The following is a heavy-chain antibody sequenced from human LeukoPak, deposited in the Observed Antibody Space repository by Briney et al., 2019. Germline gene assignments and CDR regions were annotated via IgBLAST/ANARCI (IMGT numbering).Heavy chain of an antibody. CDR1: GFTVSSNY. CDR3: ARGTVTMVDY. V-gene: IGHV3-66*01. CDR2: IYSGGST. J-gene: IGHJ4*02. Sequence: GGSLRLSCAASGFTVSSNYMSWVCQAPGRGLEWVPVIYSGGSTYYADSVKGRFTISRDNSKNTLFLQMNSLRAGDTAVYYCARGTVTMVDYWGQGTLVTVSS. D-gene: IGHD3-10*01.